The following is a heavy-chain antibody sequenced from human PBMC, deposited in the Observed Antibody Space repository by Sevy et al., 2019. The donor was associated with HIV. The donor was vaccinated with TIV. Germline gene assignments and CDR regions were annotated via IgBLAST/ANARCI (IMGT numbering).Heavy chain of an antibody. Sequence: GGSLRLSCAGSGFTFSTYPMHWVRQSPGKGLEWVTVISYDGSSKYYADSVKGRFTISRDNAKNSLYLQMNSRRAEDTAVYYCARDARGGPVNYDFWSGYSSYYYYGMDVWGQGTTVTVSS. D-gene: IGHD3-3*01. V-gene: IGHV3-30-3*01. CDR3: ARDARGGPVNYDFWSGYSSYYYYGMDV. CDR1: GFTFSTYP. J-gene: IGHJ6*02. CDR2: ISYDGSSK.